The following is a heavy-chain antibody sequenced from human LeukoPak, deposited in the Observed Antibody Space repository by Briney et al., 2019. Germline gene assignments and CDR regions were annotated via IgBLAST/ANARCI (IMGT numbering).Heavy chain of an antibody. J-gene: IGHJ5*02. V-gene: IGHV1-2*02. CDR1: GYTFTDYY. D-gene: IGHD6-19*01. CDR2: INPNSGAT. CDR3: ARMISSAWVDA. Sequence: ASVKVSCKASGYTFTDYYLHWVRQAPGQGPEWMGWINPNSGATNYAQKFQDRVTMTRDTSIRTAYMELSRLRSDDTALYFRARMISSAWVDAWGQGTLVTVSS.